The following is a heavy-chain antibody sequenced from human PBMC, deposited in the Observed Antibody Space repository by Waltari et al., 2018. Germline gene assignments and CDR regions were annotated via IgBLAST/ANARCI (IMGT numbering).Heavy chain of an antibody. CDR3: ARAVGATAFDI. CDR1: GGSISSSSYY. V-gene: IGHV4-39*07. D-gene: IGHD1-26*01. J-gene: IGHJ3*02. Sequence: QLPLQESGPGLVQPSETLSLPCPFSGGSISSSSYYWGWISQLPGKGLEWIGRIYYSGSTYYNPSLMSRVTISVDTSKNQFSLKLSSVTAADTAVYYCARAVGATAFDIWGQGTMVTVSS. CDR2: IYYSGST.